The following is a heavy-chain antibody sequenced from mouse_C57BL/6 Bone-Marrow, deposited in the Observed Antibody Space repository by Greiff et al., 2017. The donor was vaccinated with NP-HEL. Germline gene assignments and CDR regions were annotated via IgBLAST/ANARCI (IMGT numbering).Heavy chain of an antibody. CDR3: ARWMVDYYGSSYVSDY. CDR2: IDPSDSYT. J-gene: IGHJ2*01. V-gene: IGHV1-59*01. CDR1: GYTFTSYW. D-gene: IGHD1-1*01. Sequence: VQLQQPGAELVRPGTSVKLSCKASGYTFTSYWMHWVKQRPGQGLEWIGVIDPSDSYTNYNQKFKGKATLTVDTSSSTAYMQLSSLTSEDSAVYCCARWMVDYYGSSYVSDYWGQGTTLTVSS.